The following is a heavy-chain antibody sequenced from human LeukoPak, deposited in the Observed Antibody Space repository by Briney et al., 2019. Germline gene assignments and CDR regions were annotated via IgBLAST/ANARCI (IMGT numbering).Heavy chain of an antibody. CDR3: AKGGESYYGSGSFTPFDY. V-gene: IGHV3-30*02. Sequence: PGGSLRLSCAASGFTFSSYGTHWVRQAPGKGLEWVAFIRYDGSNKYYADSVKGRFTISRDNSKNTLYLQMNSLRAEDTAMYYCAKGGESYYGSGSFTPFDYWGQGTLVTVSS. J-gene: IGHJ4*02. CDR2: IRYDGSNK. CDR1: GFTFSSYG. D-gene: IGHD3-10*01.